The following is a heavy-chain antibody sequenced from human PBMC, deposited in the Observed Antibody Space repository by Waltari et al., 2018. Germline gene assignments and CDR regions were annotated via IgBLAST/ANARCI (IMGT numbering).Heavy chain of an antibody. J-gene: IGHJ4*02. CDR3: ARVLMAGMGEDV. V-gene: IGHV1-2*06. CDR1: GYTFTGYY. Sequence: QVQLVQSGAEVKKPGASVKVSCKASGYTFTGYYMHWVRQAPGQGLEWMGRINPNRGGTTYAQKFQGRVTMTSDTSISTAYMELSRLRPDDTAVYYCARVLMAGMGEDVWGQGPLVTVSS. D-gene: IGHD6-19*01. CDR2: INPNRGGT.